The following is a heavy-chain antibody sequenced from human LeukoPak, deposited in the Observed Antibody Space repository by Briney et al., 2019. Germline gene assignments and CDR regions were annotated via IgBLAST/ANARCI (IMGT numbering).Heavy chain of an antibody. D-gene: IGHD3-22*01. CDR1: GFTLSSYA. CDR3: ARGRANYYDSSDPFPGPGFDI. V-gene: IGHV3-23*01. Sequence: GGSLRLSCAASGFTLSSYAMSWVRQAPGKGLEWVSAISGSGGSTYYADSVKGRFTISRDNSKNTLYLQMNSLRAEDTAVYYCARGRANYYDSSDPFPGPGFDIWGQGTMVTVSS. J-gene: IGHJ3*02. CDR2: ISGSGGST.